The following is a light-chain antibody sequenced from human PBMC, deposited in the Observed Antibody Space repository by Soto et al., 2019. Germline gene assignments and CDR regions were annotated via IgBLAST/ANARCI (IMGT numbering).Light chain of an antibody. Sequence: EVVMTQSPATLSVSPGERATLSCRGSQSVSSNLAWYQQKPGQAPRLLIYGASTRATGIPARFSGSGSGTEFTLTISSLQSEDFAVYYCQQYNKWPPWTFGQGIKVEIK. J-gene: IGKJ1*01. CDR1: QSVSSN. CDR3: QQYNKWPPWT. V-gene: IGKV3-15*01. CDR2: GAS.